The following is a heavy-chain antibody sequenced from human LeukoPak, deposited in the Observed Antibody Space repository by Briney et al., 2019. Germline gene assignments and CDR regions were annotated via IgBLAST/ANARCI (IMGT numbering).Heavy chain of an antibody. J-gene: IGHJ6*02. CDR1: GYTFNGYY. V-gene: IGHV1-2*02. CDR2: SNPNSGGT. Sequence: ASVKVSCKASGYTFNGYYMHWVRQAPGQGLEWMGWSNPNSGGTNYAQKFQGRVTMTRDTSISTAYMELSRLRSDDTAVYYCAREYYYDSSGYYWGWDYYYGMDVWGQGTTVTVCS. D-gene: IGHD3-22*01. CDR3: AREYYYDSSGYYWGWDYYYGMDV.